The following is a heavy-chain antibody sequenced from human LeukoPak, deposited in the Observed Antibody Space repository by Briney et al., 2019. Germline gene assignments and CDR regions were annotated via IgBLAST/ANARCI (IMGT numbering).Heavy chain of an antibody. V-gene: IGHV4-59*01. J-gene: IGHJ4*02. CDR1: GGSISGYY. Sequence: SETLSLTCTVSGGSISGYYWSWIRQPPGKGLEWVGYISYSGSTNYNPSLKSRVTISVDTSKNQFSLKLRSVTAADTAVYYCAGGLNYYDSSGYDYWGQGTLVTVSS. D-gene: IGHD3-22*01. CDR2: ISYSGST. CDR3: AGGLNYYDSSGYDY.